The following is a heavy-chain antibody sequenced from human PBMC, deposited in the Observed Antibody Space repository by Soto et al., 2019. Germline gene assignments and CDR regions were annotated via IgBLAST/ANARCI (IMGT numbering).Heavy chain of an antibody. D-gene: IGHD1-26*01. CDR1: GGSISSYY. J-gene: IGHJ4*02. CDR2: AHSRGTT. CDR3: ASGSGDYFVLDS. V-gene: IGHV4-59*01. Sequence: QVQLQESGPGLVRPSETLSLTCNVSGGSISSYYWNWIRQPPGKGLEWVGYAHSRGTTNYNPSLTSRVAISVDTSKHQFSLWLTSVTAADTAIYFCASGSGDYFVLDSWGQGTLVTVSS.